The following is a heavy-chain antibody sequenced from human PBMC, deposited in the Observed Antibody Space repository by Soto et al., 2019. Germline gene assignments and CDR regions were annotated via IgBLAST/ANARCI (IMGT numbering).Heavy chain of an antibody. J-gene: IGHJ6*04. D-gene: IGHD2-2*01. Sequence: EVQLVESGGGLVQPGRSLRLSCAASGFTFDDYAMHWVRQAPGKGLEWVSGISWNSGSIGYADSVKGRFTISRDNAKNSLYLPMNSLTAEDTDLYYCAKDMGCISTSCYYYYYYGMDVCGEGTTVTVSS. V-gene: IGHV3-9*01. CDR3: AKDMGCISTSCYYYYYYGMDV. CDR2: ISWNSGSI. CDR1: GFTFDDYA.